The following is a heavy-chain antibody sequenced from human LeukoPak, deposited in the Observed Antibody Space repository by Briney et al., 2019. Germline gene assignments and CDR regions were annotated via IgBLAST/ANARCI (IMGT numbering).Heavy chain of an antibody. V-gene: IGHV1-2*02. CDR2: INPNRWGT. CDR3: VRGPSITLVRGGQWYYYMDV. J-gene: IGHJ6*03. D-gene: IGHD3-10*01. Sequence: GAAVRVSRLASVYTFTQYYMHELGQPPGRGGDGVGWINPNRWGTNYAPKFHGRVTKTRDTSISTAYMELSRLRSDDTAVYYCVRGPSITLVRGGQWYYYMDVWGKGTTVTISS. CDR1: VYTFTQYY.